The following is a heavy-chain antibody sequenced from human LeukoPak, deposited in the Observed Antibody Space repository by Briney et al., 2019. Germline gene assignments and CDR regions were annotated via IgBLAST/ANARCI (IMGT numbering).Heavy chain of an antibody. CDR1: GFTVSSNY. J-gene: IGHJ4*02. CDR2: IYSGGST. CDR3: ARDIRYSSSWYLVY. V-gene: IGHV3-66*01. Sequence: PGGSLRLSCAASGFTVSSNYMSWVRQAPGKGLEWVSVIYSGGSTYYADSVKGRFTISRDNSKNTLYLQMNSLRAEDTAVYYCARDIRYSSSWYLVYWGQGTLVTVSS. D-gene: IGHD6-13*01.